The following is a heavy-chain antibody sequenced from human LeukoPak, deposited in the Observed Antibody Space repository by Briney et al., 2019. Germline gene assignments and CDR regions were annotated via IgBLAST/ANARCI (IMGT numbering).Heavy chain of an antibody. V-gene: IGHV1-2*02. J-gene: IGHJ4*02. CDR1: GYTFTGDY. Sequence: GGSVKDSCKASGYTFTGDYMHWVRQAPGEGLECVGWINPNSGGTNYEHKLQSRVTMTRDTSTSTAYTEMSRLRSDDTAVYYWARDFFVVVPAAPLYYFDYWGQGTLVTVSS. CDR2: INPNSGGT. CDR3: ARDFFVVVPAAPLYYFDY. D-gene: IGHD2-2*01.